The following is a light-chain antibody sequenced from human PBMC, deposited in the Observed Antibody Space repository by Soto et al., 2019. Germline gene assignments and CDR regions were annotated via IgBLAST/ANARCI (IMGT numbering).Light chain of an antibody. Sequence: DIVLNQSPPYLPVTPGEPASISCKSSQSLLHNNGFTYLDWYLQRPGQSPQLLIYLFSNRASGVPDRFSGSGSGTEYTLKIRRVEAEDVGVYSCMQSVQIPLTLGGGPKVEI. CDR3: MQSVQIPLT. CDR2: LFS. V-gene: IGKV2-28*01. CDR1: QSLLHNNGFTY. J-gene: IGKJ4*01.